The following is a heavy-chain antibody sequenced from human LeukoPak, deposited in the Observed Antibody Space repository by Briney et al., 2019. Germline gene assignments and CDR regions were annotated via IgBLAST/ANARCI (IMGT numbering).Heavy chain of an antibody. Sequence: PGGSLRLSCAASGFTFSSYEMNWVRQAPGKGLEWVSYISSSGSTICYADSVKGRFTISRDNAKNSLYLQMNSLRAEDTAVYYCARSIGCSGGSCYSGGIWGQGTLVTVSS. V-gene: IGHV3-48*03. CDR3: ARSIGCSGGSCYSGGI. D-gene: IGHD2-15*01. CDR2: ISSSGSTI. CDR1: GFTFSSYE. J-gene: IGHJ4*02.